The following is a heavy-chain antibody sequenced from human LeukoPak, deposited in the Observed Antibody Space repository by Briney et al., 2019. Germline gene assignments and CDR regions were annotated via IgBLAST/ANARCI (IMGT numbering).Heavy chain of an antibody. CDR1: RFTFSSYS. J-gene: IGHJ2*01. CDR2: IGPGSGAV. CDR3: ARLAGSRYPWYLDL. Sequence: GRSLRLSCATYRFTFSSYSMNWVRQAPGKRLEWGSSIGPGSGAVFYAHSVKGRFTISRDNAKNSLYQQMNSLRADDTAVYYCARLAGSRYPWYLDLWGRGTLVTVSS. D-gene: IGHD3-16*02. V-gene: IGHV3-21*04.